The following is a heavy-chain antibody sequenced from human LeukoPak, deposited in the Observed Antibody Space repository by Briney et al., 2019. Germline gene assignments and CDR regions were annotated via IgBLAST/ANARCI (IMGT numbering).Heavy chain of an antibody. CDR2: IRYDGSNK. CDR3: ASFRQEDY. D-gene: IGHD3-10*01. V-gene: IGHV3-30*02. J-gene: IGHJ4*02. Sequence: PGGSLRLSCAASGFTFSSYGMHWVRQAPGKGLEWVAFIRYDGSNKYYADSVKGRFTISRDNAKNSLYLQMNSLRAEDTAVYYCASFRQEDYWGQGTLVTVSS. CDR1: GFTFSSYG.